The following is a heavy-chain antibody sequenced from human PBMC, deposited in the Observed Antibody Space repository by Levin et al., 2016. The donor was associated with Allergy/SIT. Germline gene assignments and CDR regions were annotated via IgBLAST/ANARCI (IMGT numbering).Heavy chain of an antibody. CDR1: GYTFTSYY. CDR3: ASRTVVSEDYYYVMDV. Sequence: ASVKVSCKASGYTFTSYYMHWVRQAPGQGLEWMGIINPSSGSTNYAQKFQGRVTMTRDTSTSTVYMELSSLRSEDTAVYYCASRTVVSEDYYYVMDVWGQGTTVTVSS. V-gene: IGHV1-46*03. D-gene: IGHD4-23*01. J-gene: IGHJ6*02. CDR2: INPSSGST.